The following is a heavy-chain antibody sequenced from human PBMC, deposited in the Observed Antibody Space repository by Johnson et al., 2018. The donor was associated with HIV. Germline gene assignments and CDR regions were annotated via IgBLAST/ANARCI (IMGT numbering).Heavy chain of an antibody. CDR2: INSDGSST. CDR3: ARGTPYGGNSWDFDI. Sequence: MQLVESGGGLVQPGGSLRLSCAASGFTFSSYWMHWVHQAPGKGLVWVSRINSDGSSTSYADSVKGRFTISRDNAKNTLYLQMNSLRAEDTAVYYCARGTPYGGNSWDFDIWGQGTMVTVSS. D-gene: IGHD4-23*01. CDR1: GFTFSSYW. J-gene: IGHJ3*02. V-gene: IGHV3-74*02.